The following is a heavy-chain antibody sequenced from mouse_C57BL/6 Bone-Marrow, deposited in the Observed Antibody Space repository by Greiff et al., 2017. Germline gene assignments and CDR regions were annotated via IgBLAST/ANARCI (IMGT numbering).Heavy chain of an antibody. D-gene: IGHD1-1*01. Sequence: EVQLQQSGTVLARPGASVKMSCKTSGYTFTSYWMHWVKQRPGQGLEWLGAIYPGNSDTSYKQKFKGKAKLTAVTSASTAYIELSSLTSEDSAVYYCTRSFYYYEYFDYWGQGTTLTVSS. J-gene: IGHJ2*01. CDR3: TRSFYYYEYFDY. V-gene: IGHV1-5*01. CDR2: IYPGNSDT. CDR1: GYTFTSYW.